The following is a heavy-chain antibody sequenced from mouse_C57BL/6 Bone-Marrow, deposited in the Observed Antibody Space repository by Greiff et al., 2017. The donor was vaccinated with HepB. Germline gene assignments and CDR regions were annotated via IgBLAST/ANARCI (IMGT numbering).Heavy chain of an antibody. CDR2: ISDGGSYT. D-gene: IGHD1-1*01. J-gene: IGHJ1*03. Sequence: DVMLVESGGGLVKPGGSLKLSCAASGFTFSSYAMSWVRQTPEKRLEWVATISDGGSYTYYPDNVKGRFTISRDNAKNNLYLQMSHLTSEDTAMYYCARDQGSSRYFDVWGTGTTVTVSS. V-gene: IGHV5-4*01. CDR1: GFTFSSYA. CDR3: ARDQGSSRYFDV.